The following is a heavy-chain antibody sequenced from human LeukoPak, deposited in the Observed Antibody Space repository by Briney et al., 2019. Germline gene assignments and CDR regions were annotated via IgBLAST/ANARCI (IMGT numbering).Heavy chain of an antibody. D-gene: IGHD3-9*01. V-gene: IGHV4-59*12. Sequence: SETLSLTCTVSGGSISSYYWSWIRQPPGKGLEWIGYIYYSGSTYYNPSLKSRVTISVDTSKNQFSLKLSSVTAADTAVYYCARVVSDKMNVLRYFDWGQGTLVTVSS. CDR3: ARVVSDKMNVLRYFD. CDR2: IYYSGST. CDR1: GGSISSYY. J-gene: IGHJ4*02.